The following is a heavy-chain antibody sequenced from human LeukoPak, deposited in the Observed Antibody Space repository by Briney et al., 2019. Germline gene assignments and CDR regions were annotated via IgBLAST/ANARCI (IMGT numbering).Heavy chain of an antibody. CDR2: ISGSGGST. CDR1: GFTFSSYA. J-gene: IGHJ4*02. V-gene: IGHV3-23*01. Sequence: PGGSLRLSCAASGFTFSSYALSWVRQAPGKGLECVSAISGSGGSTYSADSLKGRFTISRDNAKNSLYLQMNSLRTEDTAVYYCASSTAIGYWGQGTLVTVSS. CDR3: ASSTAIGY.